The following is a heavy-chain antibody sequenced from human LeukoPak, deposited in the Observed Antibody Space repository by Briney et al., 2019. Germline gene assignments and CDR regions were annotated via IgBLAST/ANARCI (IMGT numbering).Heavy chain of an antibody. J-gene: IGHJ4*02. V-gene: IGHV3-7*01. CDR2: ISQDGSEE. D-gene: IGHD2/OR15-2a*01. CDR1: GFTFSSHW. CDR3: ARGIGAGY. Sequence: GGSLRLSCAASGFTFSSHWMTWVRQAPGKGLEWVATISQDGSEEYYVDSVKGRFTISRDNAKNSMYLQMNSLRAEDMAVYYCARGIGAGYWGQGTLATVFS.